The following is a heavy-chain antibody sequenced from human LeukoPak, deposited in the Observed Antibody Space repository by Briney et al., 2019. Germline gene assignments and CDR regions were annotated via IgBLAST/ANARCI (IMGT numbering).Heavy chain of an antibody. V-gene: IGHV4-59*01. D-gene: IGHD3-10*01. CDR1: GGSISSYY. J-gene: IGHJ6*03. CDR2: IYYSGST. CDR3: ASSNGSGYYYYYMDV. Sequence: SGTLSLTCTVSGGSISSYYWSWIRQPPGKGLEWIGYIYYSGSTNYNPSLKSRVTISVDTSKNQFSLKLSSVTAADTAVYYCASSNGSGYYYYYMDVWGKGTTVTVSS.